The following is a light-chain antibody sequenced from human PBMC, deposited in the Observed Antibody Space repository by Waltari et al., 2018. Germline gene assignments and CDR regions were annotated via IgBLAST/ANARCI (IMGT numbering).Light chain of an antibody. Sequence: QSALTQPASVSGSPGQSVTIFCAGTRHDVGGYNSVSWYQEHPGQAPRVIIYDVSDRPSGVSDRFSGSKSGNTASLTISGLQAEDEADYYCSSQSSNDVVLFGGGTKLTVL. CDR2: DVS. CDR1: RHDVGGYNS. CDR3: SSQSSNDVVL. V-gene: IGLV2-14*01. J-gene: IGLJ2*01.